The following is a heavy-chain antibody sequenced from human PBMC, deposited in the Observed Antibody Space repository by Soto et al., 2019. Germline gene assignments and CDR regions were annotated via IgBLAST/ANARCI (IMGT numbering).Heavy chain of an antibody. CDR2: IYYSGST. J-gene: IGHJ4*02. Sequence: PSETLSLTCTVSGGSISSGGYYWSWIRQHPGKGPEWIGYIYYSGSTYYNPSLKSRVTISVDTSKNQFSLKLSSVSAADTAVYYCARSHVDTAMVDYWGQGILVTVSS. CDR1: GGSISSGGYY. CDR3: ARSHVDTAMVDY. V-gene: IGHV4-31*03. D-gene: IGHD5-18*01.